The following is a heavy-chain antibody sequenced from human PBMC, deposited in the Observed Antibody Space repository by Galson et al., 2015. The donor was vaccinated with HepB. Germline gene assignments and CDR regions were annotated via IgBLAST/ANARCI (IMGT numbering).Heavy chain of an antibody. J-gene: IGHJ6*03. V-gene: IGHV3-33*01. CDR1: GFTFSSYG. CDR2: IWYDGSNK. Sequence: SLRLSCAASGFTFSSYGMHWVRQAPGKGLEWVAVIWYDGSNKYYADSVKGRFTISRDNSKNTLYLQMNSLRAEDTAVYYCARDRRLTPYYYYMDVWGKGTTVTVSS. CDR3: ARDRRLTPYYYYMDV. D-gene: IGHD1-14*01.